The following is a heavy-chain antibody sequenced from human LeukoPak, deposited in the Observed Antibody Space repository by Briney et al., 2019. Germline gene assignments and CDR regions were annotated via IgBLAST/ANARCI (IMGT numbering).Heavy chain of an antibody. CDR3: ANHYYDSSGYYGPIDY. CDR2: IYHSGST. Sequence: SETLSLTCTVSGYSISSGYYWGWIRQPPGKGLEWIGSIYHSGSTYYNPSLKSRVTISVDTSKNQFSLKLSSVTAADTAVYYCANHYYDSSGYYGPIDYWGQGTLVTVSS. CDR1: GYSISSGYY. V-gene: IGHV4-38-2*02. J-gene: IGHJ4*02. D-gene: IGHD3-22*01.